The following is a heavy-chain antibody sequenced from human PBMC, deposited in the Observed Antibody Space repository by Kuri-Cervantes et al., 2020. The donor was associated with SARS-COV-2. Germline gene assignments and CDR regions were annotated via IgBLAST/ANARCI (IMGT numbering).Heavy chain of an antibody. J-gene: IGHJ4*02. CDR1: EGTFPNYY. CDR2: VKTNSGNT. Sequence: ASVKVSCKAPEGTFPNYYINWVRQATGQGLEWRGMVKTNSGNTLYAQIFQGRVTMTRDTSTSTVYMELSSLTSEETAIYYCYFAPKEGLDSWGQGTLVTVSS. D-gene: IGHD3-9*01. CDR3: YFAPKEGLDS. V-gene: IGHV1-8*01.